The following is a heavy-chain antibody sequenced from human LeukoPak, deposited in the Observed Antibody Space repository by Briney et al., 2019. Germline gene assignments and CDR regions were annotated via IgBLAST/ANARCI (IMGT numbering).Heavy chain of an antibody. Sequence: SETLSLTCTVSGGSINSYYWSWIRQPPGKGLEWVGYIYYSGSTNYNPSLKSRVTISVDTSKNQFSLKLSSVTAADTAVYYCARGVGGWFGESNWFDPWGQGTLVTVSS. CDR1: GGSINSYY. J-gene: IGHJ5*02. CDR2: IYYSGST. CDR3: ARGVGGWFGESNWFDP. D-gene: IGHD3-10*01. V-gene: IGHV4-59*01.